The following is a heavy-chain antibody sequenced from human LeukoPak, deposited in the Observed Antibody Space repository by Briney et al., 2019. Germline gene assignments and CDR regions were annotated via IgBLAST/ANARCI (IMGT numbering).Heavy chain of an antibody. Sequence: TGGSLRLSCAASGFTFSSYAMHWVRQAPGKGLEWVAVISYDGSNKYYADSVKGRFTISRDNSKNTLYLQMNSLRAEDTAVYYCAAEPRIAVSGPSDYWGQGTLVTVSS. CDR1: GFTFSSYA. CDR2: ISYDGSNK. J-gene: IGHJ4*02. V-gene: IGHV3-30*04. CDR3: AAEPRIAVSGPSDY. D-gene: IGHD6-19*01.